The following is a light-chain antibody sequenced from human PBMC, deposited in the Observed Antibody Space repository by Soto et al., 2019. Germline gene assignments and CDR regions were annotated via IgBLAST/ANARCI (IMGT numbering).Light chain of an antibody. CDR2: SND. Sequence: QSVLTQPPSASGTPGQRVTISCSGRSYTIGSTTVNCYQQLPGTAPKVLIYSNDQRSSRGADRFSSSTSGTSASLAISGLQSEGKVDDYCATWDDSLNGVGFGGGTQGTVL. CDR3: ATWDDSLNGVG. CDR1: SYTIGSTT. J-gene: IGLJ2*01. V-gene: IGLV1-44*01.